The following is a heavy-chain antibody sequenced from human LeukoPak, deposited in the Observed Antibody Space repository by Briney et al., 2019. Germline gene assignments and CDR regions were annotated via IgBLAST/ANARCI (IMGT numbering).Heavy chain of an antibody. CDR1: GGSISSYY. D-gene: IGHD6-13*01. CDR2: IYYSGST. J-gene: IGHJ4*02. V-gene: IGHV4-59*01. CDR3: ARAKLSSSWLPDY. Sequence: PSETLSLTCTVSGGSISSYYWSWIRQPPGKGLEWIGYIYYSGSTNYNPSLKSRVTISVDTSKNQFSLKLSSVTAADTAVYYCARAKLSSSWLPDYWGQGTLVIVSS.